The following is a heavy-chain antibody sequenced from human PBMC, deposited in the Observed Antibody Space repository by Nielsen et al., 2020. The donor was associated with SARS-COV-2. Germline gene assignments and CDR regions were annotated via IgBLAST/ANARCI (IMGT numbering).Heavy chain of an antibody. CDR2: IRSKANSYAT. D-gene: IGHD6-6*01. V-gene: IGHV3-73*01. J-gene: IGHJ3*02. Sequence: GESLKISCAASGFTFSGSAMHWVRQASGKGLEWVGRIRSKANSYATAYAASVKGRFTISRDDSKNTAYLQMNSLKTEDTAVYYCTSPDSSSAMGDAFDIWGQGTMVTVSS. CDR1: GFTFSGSA. CDR3: TSPDSSSAMGDAFDI.